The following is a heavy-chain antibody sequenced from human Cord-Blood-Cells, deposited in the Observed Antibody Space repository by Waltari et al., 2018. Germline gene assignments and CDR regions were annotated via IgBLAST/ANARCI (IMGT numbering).Heavy chain of an antibody. CDR2: INPNRGGT. V-gene: IGHV1-2*04. CDR1: GYTFTGYY. D-gene: IGHD1-26*01. CDR3: ARDSIVGANWFDP. Sequence: QVQLVQSGAEVKKPGASVTVSCKASGYTFTGYYMHWVRQAPGQGLEWMGWINPNRGGTNYAQKFQGWVTMTRDTSISTAYMELSRLRSDDTAVYYCARDSIVGANWFDPWGQGTLVTVSS. J-gene: IGHJ5*02.